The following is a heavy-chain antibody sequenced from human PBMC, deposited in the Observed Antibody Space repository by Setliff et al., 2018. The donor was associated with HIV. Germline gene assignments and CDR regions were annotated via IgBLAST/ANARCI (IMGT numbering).Heavy chain of an antibody. D-gene: IGHD3-10*01. CDR1: GFPFGDYP. J-gene: IGHJ4*02. V-gene: IGHV3-48*03. CDR3: ARGPLRFGALFPDF. Sequence: QPGGSLRLSCTTSGFPFGDYPVTWVRQAPGKGLEWISYITSDGSVKYYADSVKGRFSISRDNAKNSLYLQMNSLRAEDTAVYYCARGPLRFGALFPDFWGQGTLVTVSS. CDR2: ITSDGSVK.